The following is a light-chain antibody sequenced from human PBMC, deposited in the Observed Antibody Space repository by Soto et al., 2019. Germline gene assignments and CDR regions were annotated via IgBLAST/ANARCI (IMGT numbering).Light chain of an antibody. CDR3: SSYAGSNYLNV. J-gene: IGLJ1*01. Sequence: RTEPRRASVSPAEAAASSKTETRSDVGGYNYVSWYQQHPGKAPKLMIYEVSKRPSGVPDRFSGSKSGNTASLTVSGLQAEDEADYYCSSYAGSNYLNVCGTGTKVTVL. CDR2: EVS. CDR1: RSDVGGYNY. V-gene: IGLV2-8*01.